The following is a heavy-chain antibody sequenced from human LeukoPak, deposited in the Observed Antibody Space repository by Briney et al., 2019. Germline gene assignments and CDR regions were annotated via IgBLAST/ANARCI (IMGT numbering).Heavy chain of an antibody. J-gene: IGHJ3*02. V-gene: IGHV4-59*08. CDR3: ARHENDAFDI. CDR1: GGSISSSY. CDR2: IYYSGRT. Sequence: SETLSLTCTVSGGSISSSYWSCIRQPPGKRLEWIGYIYYSGRTHYNPSLKSRVTISVDTSKNQFSLKLSSVTAADTAMYYCARHENDAFDIWGQGTMVTVSS.